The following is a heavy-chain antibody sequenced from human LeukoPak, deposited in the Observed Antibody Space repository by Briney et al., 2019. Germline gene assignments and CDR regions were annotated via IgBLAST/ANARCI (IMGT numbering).Heavy chain of an antibody. CDR3: ARPTVGYSSAEYFQH. J-gene: IGHJ1*01. V-gene: IGHV1-69*13. D-gene: IGHD6-19*01. Sequence: SVKVSCKASGGTFSSYAISWMRQAPGQGLEWMGGIIPIFGTANYAQKFQGRVTITADESTSTAYMELSRLRSEDTAVYYCARPTVGYSSAEYFQHWGQGTLVTVSS. CDR2: IIPIFGTA. CDR1: GGTFSSYA.